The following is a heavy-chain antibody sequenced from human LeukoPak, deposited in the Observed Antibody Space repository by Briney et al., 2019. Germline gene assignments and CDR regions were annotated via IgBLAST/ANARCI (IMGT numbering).Heavy chain of an antibody. J-gene: IGHJ5*02. CDR2: ISGSGDST. CDR1: GFTFSTYA. D-gene: IGHD6-13*01. Sequence: GGSLRLSCAASGFTFSTYAMNWVRQAPGKGLEWVSAISGSGDSTYYADSVEGRFTISRDNSKNTLYLQMNSLRAEDTAVYYCAGSSWYAGGNWFDPWGQGTLVTVSS. CDR3: AGSSWYAGGNWFDP. V-gene: IGHV3-23*01.